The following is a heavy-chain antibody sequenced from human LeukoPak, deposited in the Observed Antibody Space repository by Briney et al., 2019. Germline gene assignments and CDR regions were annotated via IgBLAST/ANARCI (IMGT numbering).Heavy chain of an antibody. D-gene: IGHD3-10*01. Sequence: GASVKVSCKISGYTLSELSMHWVRQAPGKGLEWMGGFEPESAEIIHAQKFQGGVTMTEDTSTDTAYLELSSLKSEDTAVYYCAAGTYYSLTTVYWGQGTLVTVSS. CDR1: GYTLSELS. CDR2: FEPESAEI. CDR3: AAGTYYSLTTVY. J-gene: IGHJ4*02. V-gene: IGHV1-24*01.